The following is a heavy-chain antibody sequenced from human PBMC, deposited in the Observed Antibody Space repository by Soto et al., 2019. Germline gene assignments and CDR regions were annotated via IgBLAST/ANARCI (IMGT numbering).Heavy chain of an antibody. D-gene: IGHD2-15*01. Sequence: QVQLVQSGGEKKKPGASVKVSCKTSGYTFTSYGISWVRQAPGQGLEWMGWISGYNGETKYAQKLQGRVSMTTDTSTSTVYMELRSLRGDDTAVYFCARQSVGSVQADYGMEVWGQGTTVTVSS. V-gene: IGHV1-18*01. CDR1: GYTFTSYG. CDR2: ISGYNGET. J-gene: IGHJ6*02. CDR3: ARQSVGSVQADYGMEV.